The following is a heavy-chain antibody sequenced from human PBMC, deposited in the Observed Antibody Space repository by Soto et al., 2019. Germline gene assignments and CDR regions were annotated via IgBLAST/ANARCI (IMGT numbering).Heavy chain of an antibody. CDR3: ARGGSRYDILTGYPYYYGMDV. V-gene: IGHV1-69*13. Sequence: ASVKVSCKASGGTFSSYAISWVRQAPGQGLEWMGGIIPIFGTANYAQKFQGRVTITADESTSTAYMELSSLRSEDTAVYYCARGGSRYDILTGYPYYYGMDVWGQGTTVTVSS. J-gene: IGHJ6*02. D-gene: IGHD3-9*01. CDR1: GGTFSSYA. CDR2: IIPIFGTA.